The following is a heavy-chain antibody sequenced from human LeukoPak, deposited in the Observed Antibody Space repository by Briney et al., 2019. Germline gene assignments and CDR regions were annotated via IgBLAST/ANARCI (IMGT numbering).Heavy chain of an antibody. D-gene: IGHD2-21*01. CDR1: GFTFSSYS. Sequence: GGSLRLSCAASGFTFSSYSMSWVRQAPGKGLQWVSSISGSNTYIYYADSLKGRFTISRDNVEKSVYLQMNSLGAEDTAVYYCARDVLDSRAYGMDVWGQGTTVTVSS. CDR3: ARDVLDSRAYGMDV. V-gene: IGHV3-21*01. CDR2: ISGSNTYI. J-gene: IGHJ6*02.